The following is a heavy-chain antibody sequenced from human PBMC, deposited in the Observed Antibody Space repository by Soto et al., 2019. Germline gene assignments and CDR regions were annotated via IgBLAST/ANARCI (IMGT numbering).Heavy chain of an antibody. CDR2: IIPIFGTA. Sequence: PVKVSCKASGGTFSSYAISWVRQAPGQGLEWMGGIIPIFGTANYAQKFQGRVTITADESTSTAYMELSSLRSEDTAVYYCAREGYYGSFSYGMDVWGQGTTVTVSS. J-gene: IGHJ6*02. CDR3: AREGYYGSFSYGMDV. V-gene: IGHV1-69*13. CDR1: GGTFSSYA. D-gene: IGHD3-10*01.